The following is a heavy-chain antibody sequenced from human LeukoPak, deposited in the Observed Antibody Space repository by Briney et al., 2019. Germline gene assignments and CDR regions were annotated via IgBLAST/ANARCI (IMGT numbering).Heavy chain of an antibody. D-gene: IGHD1-26*01. J-gene: IGHJ3*02. V-gene: IGHV4-4*07. CDR3: AKSGSYYSAFDI. CDR1: GGSISSYY. Sequence: SETLSLTCTVSGGSISSYYWSWIRQPAGKGLEWIGRIYTSGSTNYNPSLKSRVTISVDTSKNQYSLNLSSVTAADTAVYYCAKSGSYYSAFDIWGQGTMVTVSS. CDR2: IYTSGST.